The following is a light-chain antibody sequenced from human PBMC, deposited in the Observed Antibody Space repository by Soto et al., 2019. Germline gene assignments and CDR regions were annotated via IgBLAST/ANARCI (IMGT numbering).Light chain of an antibody. CDR1: QGISSA. CDR2: DAS. CDR3: QMYTSDWT. V-gene: IGKV1-13*02. J-gene: IGKJ3*01. Sequence: AIQLTQSPSSLSASVGDRITITCRASQGISSALAWYQQKPGKAPKLLIYDASSLESGVPSRFSGSGSGTDFSRTISRLNPENCETYYCQMYTSDWTVGPGT.